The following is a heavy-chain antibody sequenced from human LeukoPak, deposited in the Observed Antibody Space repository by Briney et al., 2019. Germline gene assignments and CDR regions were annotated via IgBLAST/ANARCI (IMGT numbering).Heavy chain of an antibody. CDR1: GFTFSSYW. Sequence: GGSLRLSCAASGFTFSSYWMHWVRQAPGKGLEWVSVIYSGGSTYYADSVKGRFTISRDNSKNTLYLQMNSLRAEDTAVYYCAKDGGTTDGDFDYWGQGTLVTVSS. V-gene: IGHV3-66*02. CDR2: IYSGGST. CDR3: AKDGGTTDGDFDY. J-gene: IGHJ4*02. D-gene: IGHD4-17*01.